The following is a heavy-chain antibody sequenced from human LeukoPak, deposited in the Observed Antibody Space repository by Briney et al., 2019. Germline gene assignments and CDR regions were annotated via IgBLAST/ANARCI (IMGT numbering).Heavy chain of an antibody. CDR2: INPSGGST. Sequence: ASVKVSCKASGYTFTSYYMHWVRQAPGQGLEWMGIINPSGGSTSYAQKFQGRVTMTRDTSTSTVYMELSSLRSEDTAVYYCAKDLFLWYFDLWGRGTLVTVSS. J-gene: IGHJ2*01. D-gene: IGHD2-21*01. CDR3: AKDLFLWYFDL. CDR1: GYTFTSYY. V-gene: IGHV1-46*01.